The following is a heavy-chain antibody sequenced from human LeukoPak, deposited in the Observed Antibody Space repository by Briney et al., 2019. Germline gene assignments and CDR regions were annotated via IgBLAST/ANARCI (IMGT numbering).Heavy chain of an antibody. CDR3: ARDGFLGPVTAYLDY. V-gene: IGHV3-74*01. D-gene: IGHD2-21*02. Sequence: GGSLRLSCAASGFTFSSYAMHWVRQAPGKGLVWVSRVKSDGSSTSYADSVKGRFTISRDNARNTLYLQMNSQRAEDSPVYYCARDGFLGPVTAYLDYWGQGTPVTVSS. CDR2: VKSDGSST. J-gene: IGHJ4*02. CDR1: GFTFSSYA.